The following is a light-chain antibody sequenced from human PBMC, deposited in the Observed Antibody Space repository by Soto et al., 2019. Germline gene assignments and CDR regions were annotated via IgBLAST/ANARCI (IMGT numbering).Light chain of an antibody. Sequence: FMLTQPHSVSESPGKTVTISCTRSSGSIGSSYVQWYQQRPGSSPTTVIFEDNQRPTGVPVRFSGSIDSSSNSASLVISGLRTEDEADYYCQSYDTSNPLVFGGGTKVTVL. CDR2: EDN. J-gene: IGLJ3*02. CDR3: QSYDTSNPLV. V-gene: IGLV6-57*01. CDR1: SGSIGSSY.